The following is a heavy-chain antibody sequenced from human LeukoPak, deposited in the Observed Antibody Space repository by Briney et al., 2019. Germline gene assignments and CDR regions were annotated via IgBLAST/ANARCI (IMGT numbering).Heavy chain of an antibody. D-gene: IGHD1-26*01. J-gene: IGHJ4*02. CDR1: GYNFSSDW. V-gene: IGHV5-51*01. CDR3: ATGSGSYFDY. Sequence: GESLKISCKGSGYNFSSDWIGWVRQMAGKGLEWMGIIYPGDSDTRYSPSFQGQVTISADKSISTSYLQWSSLKASDTAMYYCATGSGSYFDYWGQGTLVTVSS. CDR2: IYPGDSDT.